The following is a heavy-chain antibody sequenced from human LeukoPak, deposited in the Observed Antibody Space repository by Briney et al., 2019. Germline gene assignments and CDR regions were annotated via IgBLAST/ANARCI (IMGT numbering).Heavy chain of an antibody. Sequence: GGSLRLSCAASGFTFSSYAMSWVRQAPGKGLERVSAISGSGGSTYYADSVKGRFTISRDNSKNTLYLQMNSLRAEDTAVYYCADNYDSSGYYLGLSYWGQGTLVTVSS. J-gene: IGHJ4*02. D-gene: IGHD3-22*01. V-gene: IGHV3-23*01. CDR3: ADNYDSSGYYLGLSY. CDR1: GFTFSSYA. CDR2: ISGSGGST.